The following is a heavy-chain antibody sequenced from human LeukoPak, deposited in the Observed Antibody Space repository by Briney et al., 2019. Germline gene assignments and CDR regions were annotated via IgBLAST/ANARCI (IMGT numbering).Heavy chain of an antibody. CDR2: TSANNRNT. CDR1: GYTFLSHG. D-gene: IGHD2-2*01. Sequence: GASVKVSCKASGYTFLSHGFSWVRQAPGQGLEWMGWTSANNRNTNYAQRLQGRVTITTDTSTNTAYMELRTLRSDDTAVYYCARSQAVVSSSLYYYYMAVWGKGTTIIVSS. CDR3: ARSQAVVSSSLYYYYMAV. V-gene: IGHV1-18*01. J-gene: IGHJ6*03.